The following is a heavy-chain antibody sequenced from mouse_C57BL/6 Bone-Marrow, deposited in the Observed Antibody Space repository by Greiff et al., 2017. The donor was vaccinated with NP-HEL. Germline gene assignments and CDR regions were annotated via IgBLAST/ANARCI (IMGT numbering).Heavy chain of an antibody. J-gene: IGHJ4*01. CDR3: ARPQDYAMDY. V-gene: IGHV5-12*01. CDR2: ISNGGGST. CDR1: GFTFSDYY. Sequence: EVQRVESGGGLVQPGGSLKLSCAASGFTFSDYYMYWVRQTPEKRLEWVAYISNGGGSTYYPETVKGRFTISRDNAKNTLYLQMSRLKSEDTAMYYCARPQDYAMDYWGQGTSVTVSS.